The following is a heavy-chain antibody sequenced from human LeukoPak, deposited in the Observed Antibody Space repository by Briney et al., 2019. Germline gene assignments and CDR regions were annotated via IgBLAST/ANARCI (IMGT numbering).Heavy chain of an antibody. Sequence: GGSLRLSCAAPGFTFSSYGMHWVRQAPGKGLEWVAVIWYDGSNKYYADSVKGRFTISRDNSKNTLYLQMNSLRAEDTAVYYCAGELARNFDYWGQGTLVTVSS. CDR3: AGELARNFDY. CDR1: GFTFSSYG. J-gene: IGHJ4*02. D-gene: IGHD1-1*01. V-gene: IGHV3-33*01. CDR2: IWYDGSNK.